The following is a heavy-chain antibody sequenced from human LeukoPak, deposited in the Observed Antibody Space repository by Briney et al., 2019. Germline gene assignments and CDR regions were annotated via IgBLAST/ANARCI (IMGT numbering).Heavy chain of an antibody. J-gene: IGHJ5*02. Sequence: PGESLQISCKGSGSIFTSYWIGWGRQLPGKGVEWMGIIYPGDSDTRYSPSFQGQVTISADKSISTAYLQWSSLKASDTAMYYCARHPSVAGPNNWFDPWGQGTLVTVSS. CDR1: GSIFTSYW. CDR3: ARHPSVAGPNNWFDP. V-gene: IGHV5-51*01. CDR2: IYPGDSDT. D-gene: IGHD6-19*01.